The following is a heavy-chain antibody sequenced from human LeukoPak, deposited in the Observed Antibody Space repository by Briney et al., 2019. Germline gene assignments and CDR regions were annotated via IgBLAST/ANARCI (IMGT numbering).Heavy chain of an antibody. J-gene: IGHJ5*02. CDR3: ARGWYYYDSSGYYYGWFDP. CDR1: GFTFSSYG. V-gene: IGHV3-33*01. D-gene: IGHD3-22*01. CDR2: IWYDGSNK. Sequence: GRSLRLSCAASGFTFSSYGMHWVRQAPGKGLEWVAVIWYDGSNKYYADSVKGRFTISRDNAKNTLYLQMNSLRAEDTAVYYCARGWYYYDSSGYYYGWFDPWGQGTLVTVSS.